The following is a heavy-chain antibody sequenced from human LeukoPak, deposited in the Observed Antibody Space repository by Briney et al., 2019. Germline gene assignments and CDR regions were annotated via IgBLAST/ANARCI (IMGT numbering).Heavy chain of an antibody. J-gene: IGHJ4*02. Sequence: GGSLRLSCAVSGLTVNSNYMTWVRQAPGKGLEWVSDIYSDGKTYRADSVKGRFTISRDNSKNTVYLQMNSLRPEDTAVYYCTRVDTGRGGGWVPFDYWGQGTLVTVSS. CDR2: IYSDGKT. D-gene: IGHD3-10*01. CDR1: GLTVNSNY. CDR3: TRVDTGRGGGWVPFDY. V-gene: IGHV3-66*02.